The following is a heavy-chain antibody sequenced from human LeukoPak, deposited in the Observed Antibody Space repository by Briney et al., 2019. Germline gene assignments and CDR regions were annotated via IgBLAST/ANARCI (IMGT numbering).Heavy chain of an antibody. Sequence: PGGSLRLSCAASGFTFSSYAMSWVRQAPGKGLEWVSAISGSGGSTYYADSVKGRFTISRDNSKNTLYLQMNSLRAEDTAVYYCARGRPHYYDSSGYYYVLGDYWGQGTLVTVSS. D-gene: IGHD3-22*01. J-gene: IGHJ4*02. V-gene: IGHV3-23*01. CDR1: GFTFSSYA. CDR3: ARGRPHYYDSSGYYYVLGDY. CDR2: ISGSGGST.